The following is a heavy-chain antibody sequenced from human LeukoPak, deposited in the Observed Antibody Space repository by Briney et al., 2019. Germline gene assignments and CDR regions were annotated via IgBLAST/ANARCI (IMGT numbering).Heavy chain of an antibody. J-gene: IGHJ4*02. CDR3: ARELTGSDY. Sequence: SETPSLTCTVSGGSISSSSYYWGWIRQPPGKGLEWIGSIYYSGSTYYNPSLKSRVTISVDTSKNQFSLKLSSVTAADTAVYYCARELTGSDYWGQGTLVTVSS. V-gene: IGHV4-39*07. D-gene: IGHD7-27*01. CDR2: IYYSGST. CDR1: GGSISSSSYY.